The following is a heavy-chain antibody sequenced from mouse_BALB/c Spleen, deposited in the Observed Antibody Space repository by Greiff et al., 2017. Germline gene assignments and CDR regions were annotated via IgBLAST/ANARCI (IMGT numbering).Heavy chain of an antibody. CDR2: INPSSGYT. V-gene: IGHV1-4*02. D-gene: IGHD1-1*01. J-gene: IGHJ4*01. Sequence: QVQLQQSAAELARPGASVKMSCTASGYTFTSYTMHWVQQRPGQGLEWIGYINPSSGYTEYNQKFKDKTTLTADNSSSTAYMQLSSLTSEDSAVYYCAKYYDGSYAMDYWGQGTSVTVSS. CDR1: GYTFTSYT. CDR3: AKYYDGSYAMDY.